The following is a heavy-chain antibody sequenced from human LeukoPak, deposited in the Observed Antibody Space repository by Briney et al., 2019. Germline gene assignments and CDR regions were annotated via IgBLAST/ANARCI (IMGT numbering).Heavy chain of an antibody. J-gene: IGHJ2*01. CDR3: ATTYYDYVWGSYRLVARTFDL. V-gene: IGHV4-39*01. Sequence: SETLSLTCTVSGGSINSSSYYWGWIRQPPGKGLEWIGSIYYSGSTYYNPSLKSRVTISVDTSKNQFSLKLSSVTAADTAVYYCATTYYDYVWGSYRLVARTFDLWAVAPWSLSPQ. CDR2: IYYSGST. D-gene: IGHD3-16*02. CDR1: GGSINSSSYY.